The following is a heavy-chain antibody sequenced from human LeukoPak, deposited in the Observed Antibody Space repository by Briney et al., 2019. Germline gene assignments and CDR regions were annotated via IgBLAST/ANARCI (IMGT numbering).Heavy chain of an antibody. Sequence: AGGSLRLSCAASGFTVSSDYMSWVRQAPGKGLEWVSVIYSGGSTYYADSVKGRFTISRDNSKNTLYLQMNSLRAEDTAVYYCAREYYDSSGPTPAYFDYWGQGTLVTVSS. CDR1: GFTVSSDY. CDR3: AREYYDSSGPTPAYFDY. V-gene: IGHV3-53*01. CDR2: IYSGGST. D-gene: IGHD3-22*01. J-gene: IGHJ4*02.